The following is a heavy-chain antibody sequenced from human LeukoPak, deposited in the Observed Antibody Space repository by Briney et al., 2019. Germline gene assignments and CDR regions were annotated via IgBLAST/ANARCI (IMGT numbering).Heavy chain of an antibody. Sequence: GESLNISCKASGYSFINHWIGWVRQKPGKGLEWVGIMYPDDSDTRYSPSFQGQVSSSADKSLSTAYLQWSSLKASDTAMYYCARLIYDSSGYFDYWGQGTLVTVSS. D-gene: IGHD3-22*01. J-gene: IGHJ4*02. V-gene: IGHV5-51*01. CDR2: MYPDDSDT. CDR1: GYSFINHW. CDR3: ARLIYDSSGYFDY.